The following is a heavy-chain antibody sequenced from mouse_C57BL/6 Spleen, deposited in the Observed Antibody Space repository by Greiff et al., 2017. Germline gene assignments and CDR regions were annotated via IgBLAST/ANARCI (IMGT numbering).Heavy chain of an antibody. J-gene: IGHJ4*01. D-gene: IGHD1-1*01. Sequence: QVQLQQPGAELVKPGASVKLSCKASGYTFTSYWMQWVKQRPGQGLEWIGEIDPSDSYTNYNQKFKGKATLTVDTSSSAAYMQLSSLTSEDSAVYYCARSPTTVVDDYAMDYWGQGTSVTVSS. CDR1: GYTFTSYW. V-gene: IGHV1-50*01. CDR3: ARSPTTVVDDYAMDY. CDR2: IDPSDSYT.